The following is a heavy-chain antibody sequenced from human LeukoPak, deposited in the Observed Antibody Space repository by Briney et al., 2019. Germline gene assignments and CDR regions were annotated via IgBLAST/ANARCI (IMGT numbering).Heavy chain of an antibody. Sequence: SETLSLTCTVSGGSISSSRYYWGWIRQPPGKGLEWIGSIYYSGSTYYNPSLKSRVTISVDTSRNQFSLKLSSVTAADTAVYYCARGGSRLTTAGDLDYWAREPWSPSPQ. CDR2: IYYSGST. J-gene: IGHJ4*02. V-gene: IGHV4-39*01. D-gene: IGHD3-16*01. CDR1: GGSISSSRYY. CDR3: ARGGSRLTTAGDLDY.